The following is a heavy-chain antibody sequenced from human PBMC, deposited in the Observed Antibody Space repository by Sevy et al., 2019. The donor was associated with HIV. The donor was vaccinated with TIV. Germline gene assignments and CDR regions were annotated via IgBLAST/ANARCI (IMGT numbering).Heavy chain of an antibody. D-gene: IGHD2-8*02. CDR3: STDPIIVLLVTDGMDV. CDR1: GFTFTYAW. J-gene: IGHJ6*02. V-gene: IGHV3-15*01. CDR2: IKSKADGGTI. Sequence: GGSLRLSCAASGFTFTYAWMTWVRQAPGKGLEWVGHIKSKADGGTIDYAAPVKGRFTISRDDSKNRLYLQMNSLKTEDTGVYYCSTDPIIVLLVTDGMDVWGQGTTVTVSS.